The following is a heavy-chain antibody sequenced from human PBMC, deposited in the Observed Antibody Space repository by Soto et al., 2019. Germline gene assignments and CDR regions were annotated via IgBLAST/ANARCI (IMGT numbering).Heavy chain of an antibody. CDR3: AKDARQYPIAAAGTLGIFDY. V-gene: IGHV3-23*01. J-gene: IGHJ4*02. Sequence: GGSLRLSCAASGFTFSSYAMSWVRQAPGKGLEWVSAISGSGGSTYYADSVKGRFTISRDNSKNTLYLQMNSLRAEDTAVYYCAKDARQYPIAAAGTLGIFDYWGQGTLVTVSS. D-gene: IGHD6-13*01. CDR1: GFTFSSYA. CDR2: ISGSGGST.